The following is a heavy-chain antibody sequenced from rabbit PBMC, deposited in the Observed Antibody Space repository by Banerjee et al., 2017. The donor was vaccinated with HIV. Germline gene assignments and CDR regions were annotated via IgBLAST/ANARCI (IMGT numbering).Heavy chain of an antibody. CDR2: IDTGKGST. CDR1: GFSFSSSYY. V-gene: IGHV1S40*01. Sequence: QSLEESGGDLVKPGASLTLTCTASGFSFSSSYYMCWVRQAPGKGLEWIGIIDTGKGSTDYASWVNGRFTISSDNAQPTVDLQMNSLTAADTATYFCAREGSGFYTRLDLWGQGTLVTVS. D-gene: IGHD1-1*01. CDR3: AREGSGFYTRLDL. J-gene: IGHJ3*01.